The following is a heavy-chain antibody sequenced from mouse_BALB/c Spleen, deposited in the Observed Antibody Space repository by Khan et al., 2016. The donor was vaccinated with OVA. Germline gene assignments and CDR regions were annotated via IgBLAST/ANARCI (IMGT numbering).Heavy chain of an antibody. Sequence: VQLKQSGPGLVKPSQSLSLTCTVTGYSITSGYGWNWLRKFPGNKLEWMGYISYSGSTNYNPSLKSRISITRDTSKNQFFLQLNSVTTEDTATYYCARTTRIKYWGQGTTLTVSS. CDR3: ARTTRIKY. CDR1: GYSITSGYG. V-gene: IGHV3-2*02. J-gene: IGHJ2*01. CDR2: ISYSGST. D-gene: IGHD2-12*01.